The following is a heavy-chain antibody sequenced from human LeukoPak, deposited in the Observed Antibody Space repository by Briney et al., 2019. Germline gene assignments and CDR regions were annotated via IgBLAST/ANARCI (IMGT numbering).Heavy chain of an antibody. CDR2: INWDGSDT. CDR1: GFNFNDYV. J-gene: IGHJ4*02. D-gene: IGHD6-13*01. CDR3: AKESKTVYGSSGLTHFDS. Sequence: WGSLRLSCAASGFNFNDYVMHWVCQPPGRGLEWVSRINWDGSDTYYADSVEGRFTISRDNSRNSLFLQMRSLRPEDTAFYYCAKESKTVYGSSGLTHFDSWGQGTLVTVSS. V-gene: IGHV3-43*01.